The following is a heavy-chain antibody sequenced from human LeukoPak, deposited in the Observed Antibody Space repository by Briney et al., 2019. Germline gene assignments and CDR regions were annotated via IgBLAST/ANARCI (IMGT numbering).Heavy chain of an antibody. J-gene: IGHJ4*02. CDR2: ISAYNGNT. Sequence: GASVKVSCKASGYTFTSYGISWVRQAPGQGLEWMGWISAYNGNTNYAQKLQGRVTMTTDTSTSTAYMELRSLRSDDTAVYYCATEKLSGSYSGILDYWGQGTLVTVSS. CDR3: ATEKLSGSYSGILDY. CDR1: GYTFTSYG. D-gene: IGHD1-26*01. V-gene: IGHV1-18*01.